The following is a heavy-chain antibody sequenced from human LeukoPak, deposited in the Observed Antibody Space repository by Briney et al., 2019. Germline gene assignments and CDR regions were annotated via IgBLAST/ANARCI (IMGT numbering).Heavy chain of an antibody. CDR1: GFTSDDYA. Sequence: GGSLRLSCAASGFTSDDYAMHWVRHAPGKGLGWVSGISWNSGSIGYADSVKGRFTISRDNAKNSLYLQMNSLRAEDMALYYCAKAVTIGRLDLDYWGQGTLVTVSS. CDR3: AKAVTIGRLDLDY. V-gene: IGHV3-9*02. J-gene: IGHJ4*02. D-gene: IGHD4-17*01. CDR2: ISWNSGSI.